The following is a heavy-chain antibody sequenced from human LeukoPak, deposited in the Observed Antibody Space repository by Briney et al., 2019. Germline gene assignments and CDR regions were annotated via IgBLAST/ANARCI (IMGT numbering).Heavy chain of an antibody. CDR1: GFTFSSYW. V-gene: IGHV3-74*01. CDR3: ILRHV. Sequence: QPGGSLRLSCGASGFTFSSYWMHWVRQAPGKGLVWVSRIDSDGSSTTYADSVKGRFTISRDNSKNTLYLQMNSLRAEDTAVYYCILRHVWGKGTTVTVSS. CDR2: IDSDGSST. J-gene: IGHJ6*04.